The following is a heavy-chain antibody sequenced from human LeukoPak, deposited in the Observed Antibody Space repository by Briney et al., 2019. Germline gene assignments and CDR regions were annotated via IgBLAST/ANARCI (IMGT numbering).Heavy chain of an antibody. CDR3: ARVAGTIRIWPQPFGDGMDV. CDR2: ISDSGRST. J-gene: IGHJ6*02. V-gene: IGHV3-23*01. D-gene: IGHD3-16*01. CDR1: RFTFSNYA. Sequence: PGGSLRLSCAASRFTFSNYAMSWVRQAPGGGLECVSAISDSGRSTYYADSVKGRFTISRDNSKNTLYLQMNSLRAEDTALYYCARVAGTIRIWPQPFGDGMDVWGQGTTVTVSS.